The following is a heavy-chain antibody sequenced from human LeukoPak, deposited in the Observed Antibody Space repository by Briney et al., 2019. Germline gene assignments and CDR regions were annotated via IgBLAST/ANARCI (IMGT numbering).Heavy chain of an antibody. J-gene: IGHJ4*02. CDR1: VGSTTVFY. Sequence: PSETLSLTSTISVGSTTVFYWSWVPQTPGKGVEWMGDIYDNGSPRYNPSLKSRVTISIDTPKNQFSLKMTSATAADTAVYYCARVGMGYHPEGRFDYGGQGILVTVSS. CDR2: IYDNGSP. D-gene: IGHD5-12*01. CDR3: ARVGMGYHPEGRFDY. V-gene: IGHV4-59*08.